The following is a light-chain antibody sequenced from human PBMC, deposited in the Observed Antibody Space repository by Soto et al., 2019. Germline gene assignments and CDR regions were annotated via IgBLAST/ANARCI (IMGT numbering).Light chain of an antibody. CDR3: LQALETPHP. CDR1: QSLLHSNGYNY. J-gene: IGKJ5*01. V-gene: IGKV2-28*01. CDR2: LGS. Sequence: DIVMTQSPLSLPVTPGEPASISCRSSQSLLHSNGYNYLDWYLQKPGQSPQLLIYLGSNRASGVPDRFSGSGSGTEFTLKISRVEAEDVGVYYCLQALETPHPFGQGTRLEIK.